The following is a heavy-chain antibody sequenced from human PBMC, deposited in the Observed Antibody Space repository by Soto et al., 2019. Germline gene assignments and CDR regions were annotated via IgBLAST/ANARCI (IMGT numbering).Heavy chain of an antibody. D-gene: IGHD3-22*01. CDR2: ISSSGSTI. V-gene: IGHV3-48*03. Sequence: EVQLVESGGGLVQPGGSLRLSCAASGFTFSSYEMNWVRQAPGKGLEWVSYISSSGSTIYYADSVKGRFTISRDNAKNSLYLQMNSLRAEDTAVYYCARESYYDSSALFGAFDPWGQGTLVTVSS. CDR1: GFTFSSYE. CDR3: ARESYYDSSALFGAFDP. J-gene: IGHJ5*02.